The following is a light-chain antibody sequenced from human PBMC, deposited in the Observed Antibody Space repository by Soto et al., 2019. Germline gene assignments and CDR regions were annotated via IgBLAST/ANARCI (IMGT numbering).Light chain of an antibody. J-gene: IGKJ3*01. CDR1: QSISSW. Sequence: DIQMTQSPSTLSASVGDRVTITCRASQSISSWLAWYQQKPGKAPKLLIYDASSLESGVPSRFSGSGSGTEFTLTISSLQPDDFATYYCQQYNSHPFTFGPGNKVDIK. CDR3: QQYNSHPFT. CDR2: DAS. V-gene: IGKV1-5*01.